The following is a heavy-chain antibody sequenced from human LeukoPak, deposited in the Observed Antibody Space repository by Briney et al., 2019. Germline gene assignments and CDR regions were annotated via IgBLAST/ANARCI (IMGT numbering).Heavy chain of an antibody. Sequence: ASVKVSCKASGYTFTGYYMHWVRQAPGQGLEWMGRINPNSGGTNYAQKFQGRVTMTRDTSISTAYMELSRLRSDDTAVYYCARAQQQLARSYYYYYYMGVWGKGTTVTVSS. J-gene: IGHJ6*03. CDR3: ARAQQQLARSYYYYYYMGV. V-gene: IGHV1-2*06. D-gene: IGHD6-13*01. CDR1: GYTFTGYY. CDR2: INPNSGGT.